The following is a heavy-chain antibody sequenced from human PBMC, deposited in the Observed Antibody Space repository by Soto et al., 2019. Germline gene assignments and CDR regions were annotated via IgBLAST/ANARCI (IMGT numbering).Heavy chain of an antibody. J-gene: IGHJ4*02. CDR3: ARDGLTTGDT. CDR1: WASVRSYT. Sequence: SETLSLTCIVSWASVRSYTWRWVRQPANKGLEWIGLVFSSVSPTYSPSLKIRVSISMDTPEDRISLKLDSVTAADAGVYFCARDGLTTGDTWAPGTLLTVSS. D-gene: IGHD1-1*01. V-gene: IGHV4-4*07. CDR2: VFSSVSP.